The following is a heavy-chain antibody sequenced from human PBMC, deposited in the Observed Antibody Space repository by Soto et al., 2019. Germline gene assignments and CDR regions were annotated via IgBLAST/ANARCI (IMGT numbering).Heavy chain of an antibody. CDR1: GGSFNAYY. D-gene: IGHD6-13*01. Sequence: SETLSLTCAVYGGSFNAYYWNWIRQPPGKGLEWIGEINYSGSTNYNPSLKSRVTISVDTSKNQFSLNLSSVTAADTAVYYCARGRRQQLVRTAHDWFDPWGQGTLVTVSS. CDR2: INYSGST. V-gene: IGHV4-34*01. J-gene: IGHJ5*02. CDR3: ARGRRQQLVRTAHDWFDP.